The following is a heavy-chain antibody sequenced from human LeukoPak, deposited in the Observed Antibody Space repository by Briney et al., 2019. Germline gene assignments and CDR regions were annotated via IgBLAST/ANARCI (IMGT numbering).Heavy chain of an antibody. Sequence: GASVKVSCKASGYTFTAYYMHWVRQVPGQGLEWMGRINPNSGDTDYAQKFQGRVIMTRDTSISTAYMEESRLRSDDTAVYYCARVDSGHDYGPSWGQGTTVTVSS. V-gene: IGHV1-2*06. J-gene: IGHJ6*02. CDR2: INPNSGDT. CDR3: ARVDSGHDYGPS. CDR1: GYTFTAYY. D-gene: IGHD5-12*01.